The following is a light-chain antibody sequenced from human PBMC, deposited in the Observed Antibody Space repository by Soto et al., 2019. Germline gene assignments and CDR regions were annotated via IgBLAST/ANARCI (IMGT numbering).Light chain of an antibody. CDR3: GTWDSSLSAYV. CDR1: SSDIGAYDY. J-gene: IGLJ1*01. Sequence: QSVLTQPASLSGSPGQSITISCTGTSSDIGAYDYVSWFQQHPGKAPKLMISEVNNRPSGIPDRFSGSKSGTSATLGITGLQTGDEADYYCGTWDSSLSAYVFGTGTKLTVL. V-gene: IGLV2-14*01. CDR2: EVN.